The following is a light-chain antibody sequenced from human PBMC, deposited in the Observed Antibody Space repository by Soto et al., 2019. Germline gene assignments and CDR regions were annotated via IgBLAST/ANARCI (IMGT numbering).Light chain of an antibody. CDR2: DAS. CDR1: QTVRNNY. J-gene: IGKJ4*01. Sequence: EVVVTPAPGSLALSRGARGTLSRRDSQTVRNNYLAWYQQKPGQAPRLLIYDASSRATGIPDRFSGGGSGTDFTLTISRLEPEDFAVYYCQQFSSYPLTFGGGTKVDI. CDR3: QQFSSYPLT. V-gene: IGKV3-20*01.